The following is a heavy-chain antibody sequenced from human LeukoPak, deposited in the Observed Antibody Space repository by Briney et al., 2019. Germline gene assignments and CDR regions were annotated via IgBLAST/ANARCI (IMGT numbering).Heavy chain of an antibody. D-gene: IGHD3-22*01. CDR2: MNPNSGNT. V-gene: IGHV1-8*03. CDR3: AREGDSSGYSWVGFDY. CDR1: GYTFTSYD. J-gene: IGHJ4*02. Sequence: ASVKVSCKASGYTFTSYDINWVRQATGQGLEWMGWMNPNSGNTGYAQKFQGRVTITRNTSISTAYMELSSLRSEDTAVYYCAREGDSSGYSWVGFDYWGQGTLVTVSS.